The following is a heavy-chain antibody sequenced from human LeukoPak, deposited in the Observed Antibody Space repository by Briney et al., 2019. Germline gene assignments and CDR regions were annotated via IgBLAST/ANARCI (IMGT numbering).Heavy chain of an antibody. CDR1: GFTFSSYA. J-gene: IGHJ4*02. Sequence: GGSLRLSCAASGFTFSSYAMGWVRPAPGEGLEWVSAISGSGGSTYYADSVKGRFTISRDNSKNTLNLQMNSLRAEDTAVYYCAKDRTYDSSGYADYWGQGTLVTVSS. CDR3: AKDRTYDSSGYADY. CDR2: ISGSGGST. V-gene: IGHV3-23*01. D-gene: IGHD3-22*01.